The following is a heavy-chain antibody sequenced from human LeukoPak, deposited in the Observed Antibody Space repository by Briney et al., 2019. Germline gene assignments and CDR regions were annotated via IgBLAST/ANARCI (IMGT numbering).Heavy chain of an antibody. D-gene: IGHD3-22*01. CDR2: ICSGGST. CDR1: GFTVSSNY. Sequence: GRSLRLSCAASGFTVSSNYMSWVRQAPGKGLEWVSVICSGGSTYYADSVKGRFTISRDNSKNTLYLQMNSLRAEDTAVYYCARDFDNYYDSSGYGNDAFDIWGQGTMVTVSS. J-gene: IGHJ3*02. CDR3: ARDFDNYYDSSGYGNDAFDI. V-gene: IGHV3-66*01.